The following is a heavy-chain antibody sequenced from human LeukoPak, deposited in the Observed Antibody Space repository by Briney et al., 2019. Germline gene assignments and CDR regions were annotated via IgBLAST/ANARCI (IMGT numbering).Heavy chain of an antibody. Sequence: GGSLRLSCAGSGFGFDEYAMHWVRHAPGKGLEWVSGVSWNSASIGYADSVKGRFTISRDNSKNSLYLQMNSLRAEDTAVYYCAKESSGGWYFDYWGQGTLVTVSS. CDR3: AKESSGGWYFDY. D-gene: IGHD6-19*01. CDR2: VSWNSASI. V-gene: IGHV3-9*01. J-gene: IGHJ4*02. CDR1: GFGFDEYA.